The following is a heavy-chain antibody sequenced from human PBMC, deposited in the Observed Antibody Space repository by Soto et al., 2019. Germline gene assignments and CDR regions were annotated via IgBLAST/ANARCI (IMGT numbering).Heavy chain of an antibody. CDR1: GFTFSNYW. CDR3: ARERGSMSMDV. D-gene: IGHD2-15*01. Sequence: GGSLRLSCTVSGFTFSNYWMTWVRQTPGEGLEWVANIKQDGSEMSYVGSVKGRFTISRDNAKSSLYLQMNTLRAEDTAIYYCARERGSMSMDVWGQGTTVTVSS. J-gene: IGHJ6*02. V-gene: IGHV3-7*03. CDR2: IKQDGSEM.